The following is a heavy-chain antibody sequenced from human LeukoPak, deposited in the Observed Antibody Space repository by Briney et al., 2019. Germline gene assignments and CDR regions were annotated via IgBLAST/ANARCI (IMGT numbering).Heavy chain of an antibody. V-gene: IGHV4-61*02. Sequence: PSETLSLTXTVSGGSISSGSYYWRWLRQPAGKGLEWIGRIYTSGSTNYNPSLKSRVTISVDTSKNQFSLKLSSVTAADTAVYYCAREEVYDFWSGYIDLFDYWGQGTLVTVSS. D-gene: IGHD3-3*01. CDR1: GGSISSGSYY. CDR3: AREEVYDFWSGYIDLFDY. CDR2: IYTSGST. J-gene: IGHJ4*02.